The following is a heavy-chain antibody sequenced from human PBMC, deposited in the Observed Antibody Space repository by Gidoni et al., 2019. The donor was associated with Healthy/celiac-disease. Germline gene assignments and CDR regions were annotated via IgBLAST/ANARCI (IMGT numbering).Heavy chain of an antibody. CDR3: ARDHFPDIVGATYFDY. J-gene: IGHJ4*02. V-gene: IGHV1-69*01. D-gene: IGHD1-26*01. CDR2: IIPIFGTA. Sequence: LEWMGGIIPIFGTANYAQKFQGRVTITADESTSTAYMELSSLRSEDTAVYYCARDHFPDIVGATYFDYWGQGTPVTVSS.